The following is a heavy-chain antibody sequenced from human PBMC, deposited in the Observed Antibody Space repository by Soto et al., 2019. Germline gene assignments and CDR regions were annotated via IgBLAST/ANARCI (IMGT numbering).Heavy chain of an antibody. CDR1: GYIFSSHF. D-gene: IGHD3-10*02. Sequence: SVNFPCNASGYIFSSHFIYWVRQAPGQVLHWVGLINPGGGRTAYAKEFQGRVTLNRDMSTSTVYMGLTSLTYDDTAVYYCATDVSGTGATYVVDVW. V-gene: IGHV1-46*01. J-gene: IGHJ6*01. CDR2: INPGGGRT. CDR3: ATDVSGTGATYVVDV.